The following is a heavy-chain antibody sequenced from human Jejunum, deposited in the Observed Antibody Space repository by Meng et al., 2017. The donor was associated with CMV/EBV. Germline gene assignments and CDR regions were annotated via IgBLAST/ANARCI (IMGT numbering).Heavy chain of an antibody. CDR1: GGSLSPYY. J-gene: IGHJ4*02. D-gene: IGHD1-1*01. CDR2: ISHGGIT. Sequence: QVQLQQWGAGLLSSSDTLYLTCAVYGGSLSPYYWTWIRQIPGKGLEWIGEISHGGITNYNPSLKSRVTLLIDTSKNQFSLKLSSVTAADTAVYYCGMERVNWGQGILVTVSS. CDR3: GMERVN. V-gene: IGHV4-34*01.